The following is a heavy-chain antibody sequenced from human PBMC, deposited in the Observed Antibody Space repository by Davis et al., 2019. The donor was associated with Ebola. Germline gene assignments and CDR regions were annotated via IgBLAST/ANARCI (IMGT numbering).Heavy chain of an antibody. CDR1: GGTFSSYA. CDR2: IIPIFGTA. CDR3: ARVGQWLVDDAFDI. V-gene: IGHV1-69*13. D-gene: IGHD6-19*01. Sequence: SVKVSCKASGGTFSSYAISWVRQAPGQGLEWMGGIIPIFGTANYAQKFQGRVTITADESTSTAYMELSSLRSEDTAVYYCARVGQWLVDDAFDIWGQGTMVTVSS. J-gene: IGHJ3*02.